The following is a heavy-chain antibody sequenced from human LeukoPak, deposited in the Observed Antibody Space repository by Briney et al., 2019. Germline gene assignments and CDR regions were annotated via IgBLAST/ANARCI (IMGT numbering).Heavy chain of an antibody. V-gene: IGHV1-18*01. Sequence: ASVRVSRKASGYTFTSYGISWVRQAPGQGLEWMGWISVYNGNTNYAQNLQGRVTMTTDTSTSTDYLELSSLRSEDTAVYYCARDNSVRDEAWWFNPWGQGTLVTVSS. J-gene: IGHJ5*02. CDR3: ARDNSVRDEAWWFNP. CDR2: ISVYNGNT. D-gene: IGHD5-24*01. CDR1: GYTFTSYG.